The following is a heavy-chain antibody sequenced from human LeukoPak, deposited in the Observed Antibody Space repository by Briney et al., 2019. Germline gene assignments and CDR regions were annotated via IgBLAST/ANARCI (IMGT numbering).Heavy chain of an antibody. CDR3: ARVADGKGYPFDY. J-gene: IGHJ4*02. V-gene: IGHV4-39*07. CDR2: IYYSGST. Sequence: SETLSLTCTVSGGSISNSDYSWGWIRQPPGKGLVCIGTIYYSGSTYYQSSLKSRGTISVDTSKNQFSLKLSSVTAADTAVYYCARVADGKGYPFDYGGQGTLVTVSS. D-gene: IGHD5-18*01. CDR1: GGSISNSDYS.